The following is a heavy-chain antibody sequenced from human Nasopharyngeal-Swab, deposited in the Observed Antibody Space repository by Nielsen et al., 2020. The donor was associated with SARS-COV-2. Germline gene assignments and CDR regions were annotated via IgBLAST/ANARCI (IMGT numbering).Heavy chain of an antibody. V-gene: IGHV4-59*12. CDR2: IYYSGST. CDR3: AGEAWLRFGYYYGMDV. D-gene: IGHD5-12*01. CDR1: GGTISSYY. J-gene: IGHJ6*02. Sequence: SETLSLTCTVSGGTISSYYWSWIRQPPGKGLEWIGYIYYSGSTNYNPSLKSRVTISVDTSKNQFSLKLSSVTAADTAVYYCAGEAWLRFGYYYGMDVWGQGTTVTVSS.